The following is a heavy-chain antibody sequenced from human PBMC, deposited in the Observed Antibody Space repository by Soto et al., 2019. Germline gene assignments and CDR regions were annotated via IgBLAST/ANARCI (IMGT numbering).Heavy chain of an antibody. V-gene: IGHV1-46*01. CDR1: GYTFTSYY. Sequence: ASVKVSCKASGYTFTSYYMHWVRQAPGQGLEWIGIINPSGGSTSYAQKFQGRVTMTRDTSTSTAYMEMSRLRSDDTAVCYCARGTFHLLGSGSPTQGGYYYMDVWGKGTTVTVSS. CDR2: INPSGGST. CDR3: ARGTFHLLGSGSPTQGGYYYMDV. D-gene: IGHD3-10*01. J-gene: IGHJ6*03.